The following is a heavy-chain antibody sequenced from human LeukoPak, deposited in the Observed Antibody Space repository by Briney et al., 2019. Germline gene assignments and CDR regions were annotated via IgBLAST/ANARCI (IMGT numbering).Heavy chain of an antibody. CDR1: GFTFSSYS. J-gene: IGHJ4*02. D-gene: IGHD4-17*01. CDR3: AREYGDSTVAPGY. CDR2: IYYSGST. Sequence: GSLRLSCAASGFTFSSYSMNWVRQAPGKGLEWIGSIYYSGSTYYNPSLKSRVTISVDTSKNQFSLKLSSVTAADTAVYYCAREYGDSTVAPGYWGQGTLVTVSS. V-gene: IGHV4-39*07.